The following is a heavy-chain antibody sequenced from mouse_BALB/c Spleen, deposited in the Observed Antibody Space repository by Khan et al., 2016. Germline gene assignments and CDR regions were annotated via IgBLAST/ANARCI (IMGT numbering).Heavy chain of an antibody. CDR3: AKAGLAY. Sequence: VQLKQSGPGLVQPSQSLSITCTVSGFSLTNYGVHWVRQSPVKGLEWLGVIWRGGGTDYNTVFMSRLNITKDNSKSQVSFKMNSLQPDDSAIYYCAKAGLAYWGQGTLVTVSA. CDR2: IWRGGGT. D-gene: IGHD3-3*01. V-gene: IGHV2-5*01. J-gene: IGHJ3*01. CDR1: GFSLTNYG.